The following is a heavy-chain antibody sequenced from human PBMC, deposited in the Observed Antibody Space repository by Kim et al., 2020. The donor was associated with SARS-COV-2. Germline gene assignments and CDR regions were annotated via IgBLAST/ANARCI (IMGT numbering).Heavy chain of an antibody. V-gene: IGHV3-23*01. CDR2: ISDGGDTS. CDR1: SFTFGHFA. J-gene: IGHJ4*02. Sequence: GGSLRLSCAASSFTFGHFAMNWVRQAPGKGLEWFSSISDGGDTSYYADSVKGRFTISRDNSMNTLFLQMNSLRADDTAMYFCAKDLNLGFDSWGQGTLVT. D-gene: IGHD7-27*01. CDR3: AKDLNLGFDS.